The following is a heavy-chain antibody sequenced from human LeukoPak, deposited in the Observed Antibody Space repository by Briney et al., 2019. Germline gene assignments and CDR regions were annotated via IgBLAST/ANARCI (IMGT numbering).Heavy chain of an antibody. CDR3: ARVFDSGSQAYFYYMDV. Sequence: PSETLSLTCTVSGGSISSGSYYWSWIRQPAGKGLEWIGRIYTSGSTNYNPSLKSRVTISVDTSKNQFSLKLSSVTAADTAVYYCARVFDSGSQAYFYYMDVWGKGTTVTISS. D-gene: IGHD3-10*01. CDR1: GGSISSGSYY. CDR2: IYTSGST. J-gene: IGHJ6*03. V-gene: IGHV4-61*02.